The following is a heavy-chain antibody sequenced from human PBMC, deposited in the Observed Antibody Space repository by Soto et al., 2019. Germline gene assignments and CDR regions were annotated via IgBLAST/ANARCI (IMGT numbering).Heavy chain of an antibody. J-gene: IGHJ4*02. CDR3: ARDWQPSIYCGGDCGVGS. CDR2: INAGNGNT. V-gene: IGHV1-3*01. D-gene: IGHD2-21*02. CDR1: GYTFTSYA. Sequence: GASVKVSCKASGYTFTSYAMHWVRQAPGQRLEWMGWINAGNGNTKYSQKFQGRVTITRDTSASTAYMELSSLRSEDTAVYYCARDWQPSIYCGGDCGVGSWGQGTLVTVSS.